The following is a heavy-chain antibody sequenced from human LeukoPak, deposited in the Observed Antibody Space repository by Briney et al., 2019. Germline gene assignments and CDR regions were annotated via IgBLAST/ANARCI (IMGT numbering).Heavy chain of an antibody. J-gene: IGHJ3*02. D-gene: IGHD3-16*01. V-gene: IGHV4-30-2*01. CDR3: ARDLGGAFDI. CDR1: GDSISSGGYY. CDR2: IYHSGST. Sequence: SETLSLTCTVSGDSISSGGYYWSWIRQPPGKGLEWIGYIYHSGSTYYNPSLKSRVTISVDRSKNQFSLKLSSVTAADTAVYYCARDLGGAFDIWGQGTMVTVSS.